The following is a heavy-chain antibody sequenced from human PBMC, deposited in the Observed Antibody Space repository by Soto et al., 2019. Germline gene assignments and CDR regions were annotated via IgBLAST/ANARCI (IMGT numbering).Heavy chain of an antibody. V-gene: IGHV3-23*01. D-gene: IGHD2-2*01. CDR3: AKHGDCSSTSCYFDY. J-gene: IGHJ4*02. CDR1: GFTFSIYA. Sequence: LRLSCAASGFTFSIYAMNWVRQAPGKGLEWVSIISGSGGTTYYADSVKGRFTISRDNSKNTLYLQMNSLRAEDTAVYYCAKHGDCSSTSCYFDYWAQGTLVTVSS. CDR2: ISGSGGTT.